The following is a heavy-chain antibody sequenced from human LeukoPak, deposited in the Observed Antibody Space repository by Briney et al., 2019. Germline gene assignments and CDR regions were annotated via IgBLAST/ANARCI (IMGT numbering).Heavy chain of an antibody. CDR1: GGSFSGYY. Sequence: SETLSLTCAVYGGSFSGYYWSWIRQPPGKGLEWIGEINHSGSTNYNPSLKSRVTISVDTSKNQFSLKLSSVTAADTAVYYCARNGASIAVAGTKPYYYYYYMDVWGKGTTVTISS. CDR3: ARNGASIAVAGTKPYYYYYYMDV. V-gene: IGHV4-34*01. D-gene: IGHD6-19*01. CDR2: INHSGST. J-gene: IGHJ6*03.